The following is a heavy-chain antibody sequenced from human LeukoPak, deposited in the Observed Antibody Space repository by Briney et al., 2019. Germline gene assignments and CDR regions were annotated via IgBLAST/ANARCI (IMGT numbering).Heavy chain of an antibody. CDR1: GGTFSSYA. D-gene: IGHD3-3*01. J-gene: IGHJ4*02. CDR3: ARVVTRRNFWSGYYHDY. V-gene: IGHV1-69*01. CDR2: IIPIFGTA. Sequence: SVKVSCKASGGTFSSYAISWVRQAPGQGLEWMGGIIPIFGTANYAQKFQGRVTITADESTSTAYMEPSSLRSEDTAVYYCARVVTRRNFWSGYYHDYWGQGTLVTVSS.